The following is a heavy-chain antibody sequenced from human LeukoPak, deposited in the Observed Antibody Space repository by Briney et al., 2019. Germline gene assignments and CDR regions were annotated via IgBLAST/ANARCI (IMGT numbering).Heavy chain of an antibody. V-gene: IGHV4-59*01. Sequence: PSETLSLTCTVSGGSISTYYWSWIRQPPGKGLEWIGYIYYTGNTNYNPSLKSRATMSVDTSKNHFSLKLTSVTAADTAVYFCAGAGLGDNNGYYDRPFGYWGQGTLVTVSS. CDR3: AGAGLGDNNGYYDRPFGY. CDR1: GGSISTYY. CDR2: IYYTGNT. D-gene: IGHD3-22*01. J-gene: IGHJ4*02.